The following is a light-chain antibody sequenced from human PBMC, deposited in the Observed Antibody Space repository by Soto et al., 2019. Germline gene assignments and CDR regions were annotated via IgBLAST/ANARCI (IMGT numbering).Light chain of an antibody. CDR3: SSYTSSSTDV. CDR2: DVS. V-gene: IGLV2-14*01. CDR1: SSDVGFSNY. J-gene: IGLJ1*01. Sequence: QSALTQPASVSGSPGQSITISCTGTSSDVGFSNYVCWYQQHPGKAPKLIISDVSKRPAVVSNRFSGSKSGNTASLTISGLQAEDEADYYCSSYTSSSTDVFGTGTQLTVL.